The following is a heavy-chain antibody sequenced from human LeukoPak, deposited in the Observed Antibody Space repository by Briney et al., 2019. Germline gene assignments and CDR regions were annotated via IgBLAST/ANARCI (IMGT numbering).Heavy chain of an antibody. J-gene: IGHJ4*02. V-gene: IGHV3-30*02. CDR3: ARDPKYAYRALDY. CDR2: VQSDGGNI. Sequence: GGSLRLSCAASGFSLSDYGIHWVRQAPGKGLEWVAFVQSDGGNINYAESMKGRPSISRDNSNNIVYLQMNSLRPEDTAVYYCARDPKYAYRALDYWGQGTLVTVSS. CDR1: GFSLSDYG. D-gene: IGHD1-26*01.